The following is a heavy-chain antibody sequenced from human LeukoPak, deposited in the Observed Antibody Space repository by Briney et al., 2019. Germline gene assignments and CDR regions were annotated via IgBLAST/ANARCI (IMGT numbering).Heavy chain of an antibody. CDR3: AKPYSGSYAFFFDY. D-gene: IGHD1-26*01. CDR2: IRYDGSNK. J-gene: IGHJ4*02. V-gene: IGHV3-30*02. Sequence: GGSLRLSCAASGFTFSSYGMHWVRQAPGKGLEWVAFIRYDGSNKYYADSVKGRFTISRDNSKNTLYLQMNSLRAEDTAVYYCAKPYSGSYAFFFDYWGQGTLVTVPS. CDR1: GFTFSSYG.